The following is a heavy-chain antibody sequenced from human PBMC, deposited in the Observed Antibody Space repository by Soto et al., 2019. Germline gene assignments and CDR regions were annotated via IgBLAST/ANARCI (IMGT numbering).Heavy chain of an antibody. V-gene: IGHV6-1*01. Sequence: PSQTLSLTCVISGDSVSSNSAAWNWIRQSPSRGLEWLGRTYYRSKWYNDYAVSVKSRITINPDTSKNQFSLQLNSVTPEDTAVYYCARGSYDSGPKNWFDPWGQGTLVTVSS. CDR2: TYYRSKWYN. J-gene: IGHJ5*02. D-gene: IGHD6-19*01. CDR3: ARGSYDSGPKNWFDP. CDR1: GDSVSSNSAA.